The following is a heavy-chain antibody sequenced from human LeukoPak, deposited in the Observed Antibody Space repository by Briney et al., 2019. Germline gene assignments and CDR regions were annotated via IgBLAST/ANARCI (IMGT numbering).Heavy chain of an antibody. D-gene: IGHD3-3*01. J-gene: IGHJ4*02. CDR3: ASGPPFLKYFEY. CDR2: ISVGAEYI. V-gene: IGHV3-23*01. Sequence: GGSLRLSCAASGSTFSTYVMNWFRQAPGKGLERVSTISVGAEYIFYADSVKGRFTISRDDSNNALYLQMHSLRAEDTALYCCASGPPFLKYFEYWGQGTLVTVSS. CDR1: GSTFSTYV.